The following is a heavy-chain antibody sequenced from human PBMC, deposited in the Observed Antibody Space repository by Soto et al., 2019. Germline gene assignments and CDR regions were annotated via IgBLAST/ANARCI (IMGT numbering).Heavy chain of an antibody. CDR1: GFNFHSYA. CDR2: IDGSGGST. V-gene: IGHV3-23*01. J-gene: IGHJ4*02. D-gene: IGHD4-17*01. CDR3: AKERATVTTND. Sequence: EVQLLESGGGLVQPGGSLRLSCAASGFNFHSYAMSWVRQAPGKGLEWVSGIDGSGGSTFYADSVKGRFTISRDISKTTLYLQMNSLRAEDTGVYYCAKERATVTTNDWGQGTLVTVYS.